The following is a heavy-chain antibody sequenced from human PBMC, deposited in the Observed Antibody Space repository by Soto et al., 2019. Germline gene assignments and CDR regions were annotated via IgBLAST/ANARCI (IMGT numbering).Heavy chain of an antibody. Sequence: QVQLVQSGAEVKKPGSSVKVSCKASGGTFSSYAISWVRQAPGQGLEWTGGIIPIFGTANYAQKFQGRVTITADESTSTAYMELSSLRSEDPAVYYCARVAARRFVWFDPWGQGTLVTVSS. D-gene: IGHD6-6*01. V-gene: IGHV1-69*01. CDR3: ARVAARRFVWFDP. CDR1: GGTFSSYA. J-gene: IGHJ5*02. CDR2: IIPIFGTA.